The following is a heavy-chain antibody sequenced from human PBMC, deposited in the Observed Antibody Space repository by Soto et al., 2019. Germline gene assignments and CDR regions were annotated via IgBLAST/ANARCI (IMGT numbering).Heavy chain of an antibody. CDR1: GYTFTSYG. CDR3: ARDTGEDIVVVPAADY. CDR2: ISAYNGNT. D-gene: IGHD2-2*01. V-gene: IGHV1-18*01. J-gene: IGHJ4*02. Sequence: ASVKVSCKASGYTFTSYGISWVRQAPGQGLEWMGWISAYNGNTNYAQKLQGRVTMTTDTSTSTAYMELRSLRSDDTAVYYCARDTGEDIVVVPAADYWGQGTLVTVSS.